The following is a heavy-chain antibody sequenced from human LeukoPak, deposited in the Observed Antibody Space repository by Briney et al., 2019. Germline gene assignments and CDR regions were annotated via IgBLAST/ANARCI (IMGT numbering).Heavy chain of an antibody. CDR1: GFIFSDYY. CDR3: ARDGPNYYDSSFDY. V-gene: IGHV3-11*04. CDR2: IGSSGSPI. J-gene: IGHJ4*02. Sequence: TGGSLRLSCGASGFIFSDYYMSWIRQAPGKGLEWVSYIGSSGSPIYYADSVKGRFTISRDNAKNSLYLQMNSLRAEDTAVYYCARDGPNYYDSSFDYWGQGTLVTVSS. D-gene: IGHD3-22*01.